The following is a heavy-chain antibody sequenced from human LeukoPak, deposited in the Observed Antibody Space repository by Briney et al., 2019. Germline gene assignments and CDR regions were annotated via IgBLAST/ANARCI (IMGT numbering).Heavy chain of an antibody. V-gene: IGHV4-39*07. D-gene: IGHD1-26*01. CDR2: IYYSGTT. J-gene: IGHJ2*01. CDR1: GDSISSSNYY. Sequence: PSETLSLTCTVSGDSISSSNYYWGWIRQPPGKGMEWIGTIYYSGTTYYNPSLKSRVTISVDTSKNQFSLKLSSVTAADTAVYYCATDGNFDLWGRGTLVTVSS. CDR3: ATDGNFDL.